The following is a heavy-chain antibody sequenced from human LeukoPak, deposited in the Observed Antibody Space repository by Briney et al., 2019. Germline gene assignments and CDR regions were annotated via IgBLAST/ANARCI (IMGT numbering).Heavy chain of an antibody. Sequence: PGTSLRLSCAASGFTFTSYTMHWVRQPPGQGLEWVAATSYDGGNRYYADYVKGRFTISRDNSNNTLFLQMKSLRPEDTAVYFCARKSLRFKYYDYWGQGIWVTVSS. J-gene: IGHJ4*02. CDR3: ARKSLRFKYYDY. D-gene: IGHD3-10*01. V-gene: IGHV3-30*01. CDR2: TSYDGGNR. CDR1: GFTFTSYT.